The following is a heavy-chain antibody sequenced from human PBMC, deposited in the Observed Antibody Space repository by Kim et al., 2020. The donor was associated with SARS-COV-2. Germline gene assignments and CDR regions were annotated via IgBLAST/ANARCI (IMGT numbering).Heavy chain of an antibody. CDR3: AKSLSGSYFGFDY. V-gene: IGHV3-30*18. D-gene: IGHD1-26*01. CDR1: GFTFNTYG. J-gene: IGHJ4*02. CDR2: ISYDGSKK. Sequence: GGSLRLSCAASGFTFNTYGMHWVRQAPGKGLEWVAVISYDGSKKYYADSVKGRFTISRDNSKNTLYLQMNSLRIEDTAVYYCAKSLSGSYFGFDYWGQGALVTVSP.